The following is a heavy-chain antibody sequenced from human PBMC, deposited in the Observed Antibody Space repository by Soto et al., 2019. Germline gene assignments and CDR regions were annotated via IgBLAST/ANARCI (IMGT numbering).Heavy chain of an antibody. CDR1: GGCISSYY. J-gene: IGHJ4*02. CDR3: AKSLDYYDSSGYGY. Sequence: SETLSLTCTVSGGCISSYYWSWIRQPPGKGLEWIGYIYYSGSTNYNPSLKSRVTISVDTSKNQFSLKLSSVTAADTAVYYCAKSLDYYDSSGYGYWGQGTLVTVSS. D-gene: IGHD3-22*01. V-gene: IGHV4-59*01. CDR2: IYYSGST.